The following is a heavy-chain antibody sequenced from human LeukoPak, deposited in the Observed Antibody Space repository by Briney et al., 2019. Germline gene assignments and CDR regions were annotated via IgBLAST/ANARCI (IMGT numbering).Heavy chain of an antibody. J-gene: IGHJ3*02. V-gene: IGHV3-30*02. D-gene: IGHD2-15*01. CDR3: AKDHGGQFPFHAFDI. Sequence: GGSLRLSCAASGFSFSRYWMSWVRQAPGKGLEWVAFIRYDGSNKYYADSVKGRFTISRDNSKNTLYLQMNSLRAEDTAVYYCAKDHGGQFPFHAFDIWGQGTMVTVSS. CDR2: IRYDGSNK. CDR1: GFSFSRYW.